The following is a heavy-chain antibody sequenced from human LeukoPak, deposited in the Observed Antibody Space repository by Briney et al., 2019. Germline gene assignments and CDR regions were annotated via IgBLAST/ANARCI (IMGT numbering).Heavy chain of an antibody. CDR2: FGTRSTSI. J-gene: IGHJ4*02. CDR3: AREVVATASAFDC. D-gene: IGHD2-21*01. CDR1: GFTFSGYS. Sequence: PGGSLRLSCTASGFTFSGYSMNWIRQAPGKGLEWVSSFGTRSTSIYHAGSVKGRFAISRDNAKNSLYLQMNSLRAEDTALYYCAREVVATASAFDCWGQGTLVTVSS. V-gene: IGHV3-21*01.